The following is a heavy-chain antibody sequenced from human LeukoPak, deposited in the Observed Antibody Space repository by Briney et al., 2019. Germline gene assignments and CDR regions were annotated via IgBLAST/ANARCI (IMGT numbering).Heavy chain of an antibody. CDR1: GGSISSYY. J-gene: IGHJ3*02. CDR3: ARSAIDAFDI. V-gene: IGHV4-59*08. CDR2: IYNSGST. Sequence: SETLSLTCTVSGGSISSYYWSWIRQPPGKGLECIGYIYNSGSTSYNPSLKSRVSISVDTSKNQFSLKLSSVTAADTAVYYCARSAIDAFDIWGQGTMVAVSS. D-gene: IGHD6-25*01.